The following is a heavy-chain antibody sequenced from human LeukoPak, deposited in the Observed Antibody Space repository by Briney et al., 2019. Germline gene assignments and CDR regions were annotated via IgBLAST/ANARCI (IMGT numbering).Heavy chain of an antibody. D-gene: IGHD3-22*01. CDR3: ARQSISGSSLSYFDC. Sequence: PSETLSLTCTVSGGSISSYYWSWIRQPPGKGLEWIGNIYDSGSTNYNPSLKSRVTISVDTSKNQCSLKLSSVTAADTAVYYCARQSISGSSLSYFDCWGQGTLVNVSS. CDR1: GGSISSYY. CDR2: IYDSGST. J-gene: IGHJ4*02. V-gene: IGHV4-59*01.